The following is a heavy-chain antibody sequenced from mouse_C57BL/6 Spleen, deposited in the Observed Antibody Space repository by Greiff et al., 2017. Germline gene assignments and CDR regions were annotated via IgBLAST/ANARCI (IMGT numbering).Heavy chain of an antibody. CDR2: IDPSDSYT. V-gene: IGHV1-59*01. CDR1: GYTFTSYW. J-gene: IGHJ4*01. CDR3: ARRQFITHYYAMDY. Sequence: VQLQQPGAELVRPGTSVKLSCKASGYTFTSYWMHWVKQRPGQGLEWIGVIDPSDSYTNYNQKFKGKATLTVDTSSSTAYMQLSSLTSEDSAVYYCARRQFITHYYAMDYWGQGTSVTVSS. D-gene: IGHD1-1*01.